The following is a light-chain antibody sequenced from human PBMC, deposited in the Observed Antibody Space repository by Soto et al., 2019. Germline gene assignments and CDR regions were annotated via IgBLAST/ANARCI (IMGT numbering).Light chain of an antibody. CDR2: DVS. J-gene: IGLJ1*01. CDR3: SSYTSSSSYV. CDR1: SNDVGGYNY. Sequence: SALTQPPPLSGSPGQSITLSCPGNSNDVGGYNYVSWYQQHPGKAPKLMIYDVSNRPSGVSNRFSGSKSGNTASLTISGLQAEDEADYYCSSYTSSSSYVFGTGTKVTVL. V-gene: IGLV2-14*01.